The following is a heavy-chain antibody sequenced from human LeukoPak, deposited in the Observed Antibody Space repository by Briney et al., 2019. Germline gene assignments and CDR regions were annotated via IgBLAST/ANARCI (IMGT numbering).Heavy chain of an antibody. V-gene: IGHV4-34*01. CDR2: INHSGST. Sequence: SETLSLTCAVDGGSFSGYYWSWIRQPPGKGLEWIGEINHSGSTNYNPSLKSRVTISVDTSKNQFSLKLSSVTAADTAVYYCARGTYGSGSRTLDYWGQGTLVTVSS. CDR1: GGSFSGYY. D-gene: IGHD3-10*01. CDR3: ARGTYGSGSRTLDY. J-gene: IGHJ4*02.